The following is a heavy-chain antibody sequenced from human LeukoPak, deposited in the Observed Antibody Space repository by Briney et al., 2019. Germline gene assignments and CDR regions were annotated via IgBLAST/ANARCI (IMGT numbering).Heavy chain of an antibody. CDR2: SSWDDNTE. V-gene: IGHV3-43*01. J-gene: IGHJ3*02. D-gene: IGHD1-14*01. CDR1: GFTFDDHT. CDR3: GKGPRRCTGCDGFDI. Sequence: QSGGSLRLSCAASGFTFDDHTMHWVRQAPGKGLERVSISSWDDNTEYYADSVKGRFTISRDNSKTSLYLQMNSLRTEDTAVYYCGKGPRRCTGCDGFDILGQGTMVTVSS.